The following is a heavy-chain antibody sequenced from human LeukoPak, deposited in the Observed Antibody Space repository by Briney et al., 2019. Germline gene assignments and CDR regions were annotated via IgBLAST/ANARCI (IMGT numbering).Heavy chain of an antibody. D-gene: IGHD2-15*01. CDR2: IKQDGSEK. CDR1: GITFSSYW. CDR3: ARDTRGGGSFD. J-gene: IGHJ4*02. V-gene: IGHV3-7*01. Sequence: PGGSLRLSCVASGITFSSYWMSWVRQGPGKRLEWVANIKQDGSEKYYVDSVKGRFTISRDNAKNSLYLQMNSLRAEDTAVYYCARDTRGGGSFDWGQGTLVTVSS.